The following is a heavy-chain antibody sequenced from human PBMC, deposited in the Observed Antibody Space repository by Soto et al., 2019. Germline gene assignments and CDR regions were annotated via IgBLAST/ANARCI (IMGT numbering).Heavy chain of an antibody. Sequence: GGSLSLSCEASGFPFSSYRMSWVRQAPGKGLEWFSPISGSGGCTYYADSVKDRFTISRHNPRNTLYLQMNSLRAEDTAVYYCAKVRRYGRYAIVVVPAARYYFDYWGQGTLVTVSS. V-gene: IGHV3-23*01. CDR2: ISGSGGCT. D-gene: IGHD2-2*01. CDR1: GFPFSSYR. CDR3: AKVRRYGRYAIVVVPAARYYFDY. J-gene: IGHJ4*02.